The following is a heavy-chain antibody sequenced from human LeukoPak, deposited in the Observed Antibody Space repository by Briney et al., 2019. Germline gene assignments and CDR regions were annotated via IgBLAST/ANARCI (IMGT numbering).Heavy chain of an antibody. Sequence: GGSLRLSCLDSGFSFSTYWMSWVRQAPGKGLEWVADVKQDGSDKYYADSVKGRFTISRDNAKNSLYLQMNSLRAEDTAVYFCASGPRWVGAAWANSFDIWGQGTTVTVSS. CDR2: VKQDGSDK. CDR3: ASGPRWVGAAWANSFDI. D-gene: IGHD1-26*01. V-gene: IGHV3-7*01. CDR1: GFSFSTYW. J-gene: IGHJ3*02.